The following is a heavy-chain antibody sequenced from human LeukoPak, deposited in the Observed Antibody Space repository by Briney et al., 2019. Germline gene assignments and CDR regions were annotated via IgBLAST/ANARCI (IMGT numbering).Heavy chain of an antibody. V-gene: IGHV3-11*04. J-gene: IGHJ4*02. D-gene: IGHD4-11*01. CDR2: ISSSSSTI. Sequence: GGSLRLSCAASGFTFSDYHMSWIRQAPGKGLEWVSYISSSSSTIYYADSVKGRFTISRDNAKNSLYLQMNSLRAEDTAVYYCARGPFTVTFDYWGQGTLVTVSS. CDR1: GFTFSDYH. CDR3: ARGPFTVTFDY.